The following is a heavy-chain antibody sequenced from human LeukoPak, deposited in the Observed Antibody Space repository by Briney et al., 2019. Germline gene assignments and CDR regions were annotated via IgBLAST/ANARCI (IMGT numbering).Heavy chain of an antibody. D-gene: IGHD2-2*01. V-gene: IGHV4-34*01. CDR3: AKGGGYCSSTSCYYYYYYMDV. Sequence: PSETLSLTCAVYGGSISGYYWSWIRQPPGKGLEWIGEINHSGSTNYNPSLKSRVTISVDTSKNQFSLKLSSVTAADTAVYYCAKGGGYCSSTSCYYYYYYMDVWGKGTTVTVSS. J-gene: IGHJ6*03. CDR1: GGSISGYY. CDR2: INHSGST.